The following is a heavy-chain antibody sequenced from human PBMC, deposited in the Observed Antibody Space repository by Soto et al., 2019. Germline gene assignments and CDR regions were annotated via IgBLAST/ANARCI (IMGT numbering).Heavy chain of an antibody. CDR3: AVYDFWSGYYPNDAFDI. Sequence: VGSLSLSCASSGFTFSSYSMNWVRPAPGKGLEWVSYISSSSSTIYYADSVKGRFTISRDNAKNSLYLQMNSLRDEDTAVYYCAVYDFWSGYYPNDAFDIWGQGTMVTVSS. CDR2: ISSSSSTI. J-gene: IGHJ3*02. V-gene: IGHV3-48*02. CDR1: GFTFSSYS. D-gene: IGHD3-3*01.